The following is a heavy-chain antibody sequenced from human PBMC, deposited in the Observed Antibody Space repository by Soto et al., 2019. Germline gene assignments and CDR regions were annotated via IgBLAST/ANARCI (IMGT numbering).Heavy chain of an antibody. Sequence: SETLSLTCTVSGGSISSYYWSWIRQPPGKGLEWIGYIYYSGSTNYNPSLKSRVTISVDTSKNQFSLKLSSVTAADTAVYYFARDYRMTTVTDNYYYYYMDVWGKGTTVTVSS. V-gene: IGHV4-59*01. CDR1: GGSISSYY. CDR2: IYYSGST. CDR3: ARDYRMTTVTDNYYYYYMDV. J-gene: IGHJ6*03. D-gene: IGHD4-17*01.